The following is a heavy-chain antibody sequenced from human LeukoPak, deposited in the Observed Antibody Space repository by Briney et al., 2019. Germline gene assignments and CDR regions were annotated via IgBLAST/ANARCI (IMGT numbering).Heavy chain of an antibody. J-gene: IGHJ4*02. Sequence: GRSLRLSCEASGVTFSSYAMHWVRQAPGKGLEWVAAISYDGSNKYYADSVKGRFTISRDDSKNTLFLQMNSLRGEDTAVYYCANNWNYDYWGQGTLVTVSS. V-gene: IGHV3-30*04. D-gene: IGHD1-7*01. CDR1: GVTFSSYA. CDR3: ANNWNYDY. CDR2: ISYDGSNK.